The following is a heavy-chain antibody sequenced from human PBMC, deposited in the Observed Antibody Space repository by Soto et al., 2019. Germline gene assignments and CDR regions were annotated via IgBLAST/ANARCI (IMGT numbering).Heavy chain of an antibody. CDR1: GGSISSSNW. Sequence: SETLSLTCAVSGGSISSSNWWSWVRQPPGKGLEWIGEIYHSGSTNYNPSLKSRVTISVDKSKNQFSLKLSSVTAADTAVYYCARKGPRSYYYGMDVWGQGTTVTVSS. J-gene: IGHJ6*02. CDR2: IYHSGST. CDR3: ARKGPRSYYYGMDV. V-gene: IGHV4-4*02.